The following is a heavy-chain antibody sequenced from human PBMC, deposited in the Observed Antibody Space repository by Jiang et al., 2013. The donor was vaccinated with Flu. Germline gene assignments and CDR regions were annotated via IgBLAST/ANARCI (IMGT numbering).Heavy chain of an antibody. CDR2: MNPSGNT. V-gene: IGHV1-8*01. CDR3: ARALNVGWVTWFDP. D-gene: IGHD2-21*02. J-gene: IGHJ5*02. CDR1: EHTFTNYD. Sequence: SGAEVKKPGASVKVSCKASEHTFTNYDINWVRQATGQGLEWMGWMNPSGNTGYAQKFQGRVTMTTDTSISTAYMELSSLRSEDTAVYYCARALNVGWVTWFDPWGQGTLVTVSS.